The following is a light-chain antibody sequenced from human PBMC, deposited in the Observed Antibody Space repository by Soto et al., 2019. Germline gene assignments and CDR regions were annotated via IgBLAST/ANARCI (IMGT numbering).Light chain of an antibody. CDR1: PSVSSGR. Sequence: DIVWTPFPAPLSLSPGERVTLSCRASPSVSSGRLAWYQQKPGQAPRLLMYDASRRAFGIPDRFSGSGSGTDFTLTISRLEPEDFALYYCQHYGKSPITFGQGTRLEIK. CDR3: QHYGKSPIT. J-gene: IGKJ5*01. CDR2: DAS. V-gene: IGKV3D-20*01.